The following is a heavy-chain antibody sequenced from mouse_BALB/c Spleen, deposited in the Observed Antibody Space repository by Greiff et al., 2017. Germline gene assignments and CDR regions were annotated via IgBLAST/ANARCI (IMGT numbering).Heavy chain of an antibody. CDR1: GFTFSSYG. D-gene: IGHD2-1*01. Sequence: EVKLVESGGDLVKPGGSLKLSCAASGFTFSSYGMSWVRQTPDKRLEWVATISSGGSYTYYPDSVKGRFTISRDNAKNTLYLQMSSLKSEDTAMYYCARRGNYYFDDWGQGTTLTVSS. CDR3: ARRGNYYFDD. V-gene: IGHV5-6*02. J-gene: IGHJ2*01. CDR2: ISSGGSYT.